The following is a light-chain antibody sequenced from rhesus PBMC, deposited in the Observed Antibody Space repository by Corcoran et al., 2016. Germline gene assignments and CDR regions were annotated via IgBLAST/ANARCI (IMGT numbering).Light chain of an antibody. V-gene: IGLV2S7*01. CDR1: RSDIGGYNY. CDR3: CSSTASNTYI. Sequence: QSAPTQPPSMSGSPGQSVTISCPGTRSDIGGYNYVSWYQDYPDKAPKLLIYGVSYRPSGVTDRFSGSKSGNTASLTISGLQVEDEAVYYCCSSTASNTYIFGSGTRLTVL. J-gene: IGLJ1*01. CDR2: GVS.